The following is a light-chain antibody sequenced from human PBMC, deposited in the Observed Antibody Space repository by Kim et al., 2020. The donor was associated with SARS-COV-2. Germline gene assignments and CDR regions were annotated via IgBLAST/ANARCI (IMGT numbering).Light chain of an antibody. J-gene: IGKJ4*02. CDR1: QSVSSY. CDR2: DAS. V-gene: IGKV3-11*01. Sequence: SSSPGERATLTSSASQSVSSYLAWYQQNPGQAPRLLIYDASNSATSLPARFSGSGSGTVFTLTISSLEPEYFAVYYCQQRSNLLTFGGGTKVDIK. CDR3: QQRSNLLT.